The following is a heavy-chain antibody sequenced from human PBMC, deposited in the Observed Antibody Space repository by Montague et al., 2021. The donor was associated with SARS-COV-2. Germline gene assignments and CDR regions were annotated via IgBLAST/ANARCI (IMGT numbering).Heavy chain of an antibody. J-gene: IGHJ3*02. CDR1: GFTFDDYA. Sequence: SLRLSLSASGFTFDDYAMHWVRQAPGKGLEWVSGISWNSGNIGYADSVKGRFTISRDNAKNSLYLQMNSLRAEDTALYYCAKGEIGSGWYGAFDIWGQGTMVTVSS. D-gene: IGHD6-19*01. CDR3: AKGEIGSGWYGAFDI. CDR2: ISWNSGNI. V-gene: IGHV3-9*01.